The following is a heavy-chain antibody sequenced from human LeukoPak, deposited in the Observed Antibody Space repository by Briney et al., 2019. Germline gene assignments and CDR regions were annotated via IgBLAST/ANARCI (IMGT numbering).Heavy chain of an antibody. J-gene: IGHJ3*02. CDR1: SGSISSYY. Sequence: SETLSLTCTVSSGSISSYYWSWIRQPPGKGLEWIGYIYYSGNTNYNPSLKSRVTISVDMSKNQFSLKLRSVTAADTAIYYCARYTAMVAFHAHGFDIWGQGTVVTVSS. V-gene: IGHV4-59*01. D-gene: IGHD5-18*01. CDR3: ARYTAMVAFHAHGFDI. CDR2: IYYSGNT.